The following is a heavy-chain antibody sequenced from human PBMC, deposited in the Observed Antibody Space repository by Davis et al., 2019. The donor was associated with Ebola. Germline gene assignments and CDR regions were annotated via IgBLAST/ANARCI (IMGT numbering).Heavy chain of an antibody. CDR3: AREGGSFETSYYYMDV. D-gene: IGHD3-16*01. CDR1: GGSISSYY. CDR2: IYYSGST. Sequence: PSETLSLTCTVPGGSISSYYWSWIRQPPGKGLEWIGYIYYSGSTNYNPSLKSRVTISVDTSKNQFSLKLSSVTAAETAVYYCAREGGSFETSYYYMDVWGKGTTVTVSS. V-gene: IGHV4-59*12. J-gene: IGHJ6*03.